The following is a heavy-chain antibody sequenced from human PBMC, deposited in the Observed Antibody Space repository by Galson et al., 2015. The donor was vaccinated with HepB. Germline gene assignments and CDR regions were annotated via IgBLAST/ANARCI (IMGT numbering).Heavy chain of an antibody. CDR1: GDSVSSNSAA. CDR2: TYYRSKWYN. Sequence: CAISGDSVSSNSAAWNWIRQSPSRGLEWLGRTYYRSKWYNDYAVSVKSRITINPDTSKNQFSLQLNSVTPEDTAVYYCARGAANNYIVVVPAAIVDYYYGMDVWGQGTTVTVSS. V-gene: IGHV6-1*01. CDR3: ARGAANNYIVVVPAAIVDYYYGMDV. J-gene: IGHJ6*02. D-gene: IGHD2-2*01.